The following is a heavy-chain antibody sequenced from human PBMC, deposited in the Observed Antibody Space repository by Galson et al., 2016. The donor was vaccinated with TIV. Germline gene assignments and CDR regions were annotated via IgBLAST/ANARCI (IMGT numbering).Heavy chain of an antibody. CDR3: AKARIRDYGGNGHYYYYGMDV. J-gene: IGHJ6*02. D-gene: IGHD4-23*01. Sequence: SLRLSCAASGFSFDDYAMHWVRQPPGKGLEWVSGISWNSANRGYGDSVQGRFSISRYNAKNALYLQMNSLRPEDTALYYCAKARIRDYGGNGHYYYYGMDVWGQGTTVTVSS. CDR2: ISWNSANR. V-gene: IGHV3-9*01. CDR1: GFSFDDYA.